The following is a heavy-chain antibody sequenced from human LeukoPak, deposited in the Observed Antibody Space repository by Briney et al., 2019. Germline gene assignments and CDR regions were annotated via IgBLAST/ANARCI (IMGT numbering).Heavy chain of an antibody. V-gene: IGHV3-30*18. J-gene: IGHJ4*02. Sequence: PGGSLRLSCAASGFTFSSYGMHWVRQAPGKGLEWVAVISYDGSNKYYADSVKGRFTISRDNSKNTLYLQMNSLRAEDTAVYYCAKDLGITGTRNDYWGQGTLVTVSS. CDR3: AKDLGITGTRNDY. CDR2: ISYDGSNK. CDR1: GFTFSSYG. D-gene: IGHD1-7*01.